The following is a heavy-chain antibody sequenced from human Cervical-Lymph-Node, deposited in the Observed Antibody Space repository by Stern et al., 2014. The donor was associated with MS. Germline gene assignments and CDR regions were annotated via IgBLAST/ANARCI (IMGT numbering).Heavy chain of an antibody. CDR3: ARGNWNYEGMGY. V-gene: IGHV3-33*01. J-gene: IGHJ4*02. D-gene: IGHD1-7*01. CDR2: IWYDGNKK. CDR1: GFTFSNYG. Sequence: VQLVESGGGVVQPGRSLRLSCAASGFTFSNYGMHWVRKAPGKGLEWLAVIWYDGNKKYYADSVKGRFTISRDNSKNTLFLQMSSLTAEDTALYYCARGNWNYEGMGYWGQGTLVTVSS.